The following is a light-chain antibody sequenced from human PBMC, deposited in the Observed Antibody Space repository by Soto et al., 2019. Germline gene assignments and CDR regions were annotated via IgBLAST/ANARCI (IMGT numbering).Light chain of an antibody. Sequence: EIVMTQSPATLSVSLGGRATLSCRASQSVSTDLAWYQQRPGQAPRLLIYDASFRATGIPDRFSGSGSGTDFTLIISSLQPEDFATYFCQQGDSFPFTFGGGTKVDIK. V-gene: IGKV3D-15*01. CDR3: QQGDSFPFT. CDR1: QSVSTD. CDR2: DAS. J-gene: IGKJ4*01.